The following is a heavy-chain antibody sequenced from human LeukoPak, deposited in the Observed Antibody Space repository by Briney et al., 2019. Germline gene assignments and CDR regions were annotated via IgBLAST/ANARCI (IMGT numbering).Heavy chain of an antibody. Sequence: GGSLRLSCAASGFTFSGYSMNWVRQAPGKGLEWVSSISTTSDYIHYADSLKGRVAISRDNAKNSLYLQMSSLRAEDTAIYYCARGGIYSQGFDYWGQGSLVTVSS. CDR3: ARGGIYSQGFDY. V-gene: IGHV3-21*01. J-gene: IGHJ4*02. CDR1: GFTFSGYS. CDR2: ISTTSDYI. D-gene: IGHD6-13*01.